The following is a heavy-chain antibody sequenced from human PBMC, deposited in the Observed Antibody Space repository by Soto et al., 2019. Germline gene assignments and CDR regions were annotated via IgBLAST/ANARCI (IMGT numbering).Heavy chain of an antibody. D-gene: IGHD3-22*01. Sequence: VASVKVSCKASGYTFTSYAMHWVRQAPGQRLEWMGWINAGNGNTKYSQKFQGRVTITRDTSASTAYMELSSLRSEDTAVYYCARDSYDSSGYYYSGHDYWGQGTLVTVSS. J-gene: IGHJ4*02. V-gene: IGHV1-3*01. CDR1: GYTFTSYA. CDR2: INAGNGNT. CDR3: ARDSYDSSGYYYSGHDY.